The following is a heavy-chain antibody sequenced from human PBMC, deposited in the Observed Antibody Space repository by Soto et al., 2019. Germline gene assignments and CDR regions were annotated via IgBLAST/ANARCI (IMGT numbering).Heavy chain of an antibody. D-gene: IGHD3-3*01. CDR1: GFRFDDYN. CDR3: GRNTLSFGSALDV. J-gene: IGHJ6*02. CDR2: ISWTGANT. Sequence: GGSLRLSCAASGFRFDDYNMHWVRHAPGKGLEWVALISWTGANTYYADSVKGRFTISRDGTKQSVSLQMNGLKTEDTGLYYCGRNTLSFGSALDVWGQGTTVTVSS. V-gene: IGHV3-43*01.